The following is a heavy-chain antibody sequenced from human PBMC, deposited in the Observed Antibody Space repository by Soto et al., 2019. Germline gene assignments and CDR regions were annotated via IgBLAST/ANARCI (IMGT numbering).Heavy chain of an antibody. CDR1: GGTCRNYG. J-gene: IGHJ4*02. CDR2: IIPIFGTA. CDR3: ARDGTLFESNSSYYLY. D-gene: IGHD3-22*01. V-gene: IGHV1-69*13. Sequence: SVKVSCKASGGTCRNYGISCVLHSPVQGLEWVGGIIPIFGTAKYAQKFQGRVTITADESTTTAYLELRSLRSEDTAVYYCARDGTLFESNSSYYLYWGQGTLVTVSS.